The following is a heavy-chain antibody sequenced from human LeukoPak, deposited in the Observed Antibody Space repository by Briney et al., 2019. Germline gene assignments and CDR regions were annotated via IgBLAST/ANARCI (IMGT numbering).Heavy chain of an antibody. CDR1: RGSINTGNYY. CDR3: ARRYCSGGNCYSPISWFDP. J-gene: IGHJ5*02. CDR2: IHYSGST. V-gene: IGHV4-61*01. Sequence: PSETLSLTCTVSRGSINTGNYYWSWIRQPPGKGLEWLGFIHYSGSTNYNPSLKSRVTISVDTFKNQFSLKPSSVTAADTAMYYCARRYCSGGNCYSPISWFDPWGQGTLVTVSS. D-gene: IGHD2-15*01.